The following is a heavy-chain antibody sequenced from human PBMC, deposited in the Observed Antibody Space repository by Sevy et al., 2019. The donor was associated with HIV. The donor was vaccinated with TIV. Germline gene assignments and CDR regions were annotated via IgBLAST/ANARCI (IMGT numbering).Heavy chain of an antibody. J-gene: IGHJ6*02. CDR2: IYYSGST. D-gene: IGHD3-3*01. Sequence: SETLSLTCTVSGGSVSSGSYYWSWIRQPPGKGLEWIGYIYYSGSTNYNPSLKSRVTISVDTSKNQFSLKLSSVTAADTAVYYRARDTRFAYYYYGMDVWGQGTTVTVSS. V-gene: IGHV4-61*01. CDR1: GGSVSSGSYY. CDR3: ARDTRFAYYYYGMDV.